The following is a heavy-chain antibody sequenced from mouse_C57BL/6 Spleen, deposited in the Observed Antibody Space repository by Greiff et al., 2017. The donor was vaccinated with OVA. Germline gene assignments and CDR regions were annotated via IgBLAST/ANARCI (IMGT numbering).Heavy chain of an antibody. J-gene: IGHJ4*01. V-gene: IGHV1-80*01. CDR3: ARGGGITAMDY. CDR1: GYAFSSYW. CDR2: IYPGDGDT. D-gene: IGHD2-4*01. Sequence: QVQLQQSGAELVKPGASVKISCKASGYAFSSYWMNWVKQRPGKGLEWIGQIYPGDGDTNYNGKFKGKATLTADKSSSVAYMQLSSRTSEDSAVYFCARGGGITAMDYWGQGTSVTVSS.